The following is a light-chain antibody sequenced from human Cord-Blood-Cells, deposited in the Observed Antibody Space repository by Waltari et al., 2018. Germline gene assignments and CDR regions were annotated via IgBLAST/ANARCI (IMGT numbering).Light chain of an antibody. J-gene: IGLJ3*02. CDR3: CSYAGSSTWV. Sequence: QSALTQPASVSGSPGQSITISCTGTSSDVGSYTLVPWYQQHPGKAPKLMIYGGSKRPSGVSNRFSGSKSGNTASLTISGLQAEDEADYYCCSYAGSSTWVFGGGTKLTVL. CDR2: GGS. V-gene: IGLV2-23*01. CDR1: SSDVGSYTL.